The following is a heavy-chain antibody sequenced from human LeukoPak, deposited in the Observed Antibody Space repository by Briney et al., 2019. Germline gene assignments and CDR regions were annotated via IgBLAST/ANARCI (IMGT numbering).Heavy chain of an antibody. J-gene: IGHJ4*02. CDR2: ITGSGGGT. Sequence: PGRSLRLSCAASGFTFSSYAMHWVRQAPGKGLEWVSTITGSGGGTYYADSVKGRFTISRDNSKNTLYLQMNSLRAEDTAVYYCAKYSSSRLDYWGQGTLITVSS. D-gene: IGHD6-19*01. CDR1: GFTFSSYA. CDR3: AKYSSSRLDY. V-gene: IGHV3-23*01.